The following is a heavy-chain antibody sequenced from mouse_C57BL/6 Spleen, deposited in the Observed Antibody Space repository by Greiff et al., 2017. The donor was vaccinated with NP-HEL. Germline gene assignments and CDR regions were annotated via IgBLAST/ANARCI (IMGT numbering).Heavy chain of an antibody. CDR3: ARFYDGYYDYFDY. V-gene: IGHV5-4*03. Sequence: EVKLQESGGGLVKPGGSLKLSCAASGFTFSSYAMSWVRQTPEKRLEWVATISDGGSYTYYPDNVKGRFTISRDNAKNNLYLQMSHLKSEDTAMYYCARFYDGYYDYFDYWGQGTTLTVSS. CDR2: ISDGGSYT. J-gene: IGHJ2*01. CDR1: GFTFSSYA. D-gene: IGHD2-3*01.